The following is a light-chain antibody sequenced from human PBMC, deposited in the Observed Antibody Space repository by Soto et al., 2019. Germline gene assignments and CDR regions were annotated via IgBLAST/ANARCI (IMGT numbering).Light chain of an antibody. CDR3: KKYNYAPFT. CDR1: QHINHY. J-gene: IGKJ3*01. CDR2: AAS. V-gene: IGKV1-27*01. Sequence: DIQMTQYPSSLSASVGDRVTITCRESQHINHYLAWYQQKPGKSPNLVIYAASTLQSGVPSRFSGSGSGTDFTLTISSLPPEDVATYYCKKYNYAPFTLGPGTKVDIK.